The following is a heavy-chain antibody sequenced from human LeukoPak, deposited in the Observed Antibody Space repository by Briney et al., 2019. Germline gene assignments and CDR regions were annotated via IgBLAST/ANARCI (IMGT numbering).Heavy chain of an antibody. Sequence: SETLSLTCTVSGGSISSSSYYWGWIRQPPGKGLEWIGSIYYSGSTYYNPSLKSRVTISVDTSKNQFSLKLSSVTAADTAVYYCARDRDRFSSSWPLGWFDPWGQGTLVTVSS. D-gene: IGHD6-13*01. CDR1: GGSISSSSYY. J-gene: IGHJ5*02. V-gene: IGHV4-39*07. CDR3: ARDRDRFSSSWPLGWFDP. CDR2: IYYSGST.